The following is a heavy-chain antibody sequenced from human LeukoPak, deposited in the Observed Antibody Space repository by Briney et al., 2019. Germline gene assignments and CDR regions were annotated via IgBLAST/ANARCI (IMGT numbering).Heavy chain of an antibody. D-gene: IGHD4/OR15-4a*01. V-gene: IGHV3-64D*06. J-gene: IGHJ4*02. Sequence: GRSLRLSCAASGFTFSSYDMHWVRQAPGKGLEYVSAISSNGGSTYYADSVKGRFTISRDNSKNTLYLQMSSLRAEDTAVYYCVRELLMVKFDYWGQGTLVTVSS. CDR3: VRELLMVKFDY. CDR2: ISSNGGST. CDR1: GFTFSSYD.